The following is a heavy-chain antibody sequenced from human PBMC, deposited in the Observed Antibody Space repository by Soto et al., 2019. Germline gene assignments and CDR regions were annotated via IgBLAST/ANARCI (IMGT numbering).Heavy chain of an antibody. D-gene: IGHD3-22*01. CDR2: ISGSGGST. CDR3: AKSPPLGYYDSSGYTLYDAFDI. Sequence: PGGSLRLSCAASGFTFSSYALSWVRQAPGKGLEWVSAISGSGGSTYYADSVKGRFTISRDNSKNTLYPQMNSLRAEDTAVYYCAKSPPLGYYDSSGYTLYDAFDIWGQGTMVTVSS. J-gene: IGHJ3*02. V-gene: IGHV3-23*01. CDR1: GFTFSSYA.